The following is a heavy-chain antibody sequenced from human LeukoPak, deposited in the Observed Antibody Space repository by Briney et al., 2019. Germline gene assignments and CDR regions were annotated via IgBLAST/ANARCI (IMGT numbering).Heavy chain of an antibody. D-gene: IGHD3-3*01. CDR3: ARRVGGSYYDWYFDL. CDR1: GYTFTHYA. J-gene: IGHJ2*01. V-gene: IGHV7-4-1*02. Sequence: AASVKVSCKASGYTFTHYALNWVRQAPGQGLEWMGWINTNTGNPTYVQGFTGRFVFSLDTSVSTAYLQISSLKAEDTAVYYCARRVGGSYYDWYFDLWGRGTLVTVSS. CDR2: INTNTGNP.